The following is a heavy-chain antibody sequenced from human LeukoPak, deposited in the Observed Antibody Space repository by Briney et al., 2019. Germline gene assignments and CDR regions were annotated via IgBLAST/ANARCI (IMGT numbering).Heavy chain of an antibody. Sequence: SGTLSLTCGVSGGSISNNNWWTWVRQPPGKGLEWIGEVDLLGRTNYNPSLKSRVAISVDKSENHISLWLTSVTAADTAVYYCAREGGPYRPLDYSGQGTLVTVSS. V-gene: IGHV4-4*02. CDR3: AREGGPYRPLDY. J-gene: IGHJ4*02. CDR2: VDLLGRT. CDR1: GGSISNNNW.